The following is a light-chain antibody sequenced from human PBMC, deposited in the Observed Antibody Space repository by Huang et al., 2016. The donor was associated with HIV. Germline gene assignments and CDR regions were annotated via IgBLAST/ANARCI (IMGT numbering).Light chain of an antibody. CDR3: QQYGSSTGFT. CDR2: GAS. Sequence: EIVLTQSPGTLSLSPGERATLSCRASQSVSRSYLAWYQQKPGQAPRLLIYGASIRATGIPDRFSGGGSVTDFTLTISRLEPEDFAVYYCQQYGSSTGFTFGPGTKVDIK. J-gene: IGKJ3*01. CDR1: QSVSRSY. V-gene: IGKV3-20*01.